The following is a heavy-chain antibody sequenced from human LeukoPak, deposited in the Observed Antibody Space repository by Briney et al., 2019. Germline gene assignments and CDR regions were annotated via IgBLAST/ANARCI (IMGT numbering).Heavy chain of an antibody. Sequence: GGSLRLSCAASGFTFSDYYMNWIRQAPGKGLEWVSYISNSGTIISYADSAKGRFTISRDNTENSLYLQMNSLRAEDTAVYYCARETLGVTAFDIWGQGTMVTVSS. CDR2: ISNSGTII. V-gene: IGHV3-11*01. D-gene: IGHD2-21*02. J-gene: IGHJ3*02. CDR3: ARETLGVTAFDI. CDR1: GFTFSDYY.